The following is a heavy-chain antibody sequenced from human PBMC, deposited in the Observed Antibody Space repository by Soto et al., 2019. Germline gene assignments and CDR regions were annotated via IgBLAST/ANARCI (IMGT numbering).Heavy chain of an antibody. V-gene: IGHV3-53*04. Sequence: EVQLVESGGGLVQPGGSLRLSCAAAGFTVSSNYMSWVRQAPGKGLEWVSVIYSGGSTYYADSVKGRFTISRHNSKNTQYLQMNSLRAEDTAVYYCARGDGRGYYYYGMDVWGQGTTVTVSS. CDR3: ARGDGRGYYYYGMDV. J-gene: IGHJ6*02. D-gene: IGHD2-8*01. CDR1: GFTVSSNY. CDR2: IYSGGST.